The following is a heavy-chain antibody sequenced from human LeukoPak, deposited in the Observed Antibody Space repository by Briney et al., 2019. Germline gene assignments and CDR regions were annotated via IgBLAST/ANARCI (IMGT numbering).Heavy chain of an antibody. Sequence: SETLSLTCAVYGESFSGYYWSWIRQPPGKGLEWIGEINHRGSTNYNPSLKSRVTISVDTSKNQFSLELNSVTAAHTAVYYCATRGGNYYDSSGYFDYWARGTLVTVSS. CDR3: ATRGGNYYDSSGYFDY. V-gene: IGHV4-34*01. CDR2: INHRGST. J-gene: IGHJ4*02. CDR1: GESFSGYY. D-gene: IGHD3-22*01.